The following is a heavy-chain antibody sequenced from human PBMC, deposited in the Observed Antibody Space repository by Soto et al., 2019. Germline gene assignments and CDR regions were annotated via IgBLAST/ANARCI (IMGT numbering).Heavy chain of an antibody. D-gene: IGHD5-12*01. CDR2: IYYSVST. V-gene: IGHV4-59*01. CDR3: ARAHGNIVATIFDY. J-gene: IGHJ4*02. CDR1: GGSISSYY. Sequence: PSETLSLTCTVSGGSISSYYWSWIRQPPGKGLEWIGYIYYSVSTNYNPSLKSRVTISVYTSKNQFSLNLSSVTAADTAVYYCARAHGNIVATIFDYWGQGTLVTVPQ.